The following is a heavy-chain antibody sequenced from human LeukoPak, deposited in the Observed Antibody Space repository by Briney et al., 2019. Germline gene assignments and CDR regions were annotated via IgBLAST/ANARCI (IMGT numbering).Heavy chain of an antibody. D-gene: IGHD6-6*01. CDR2: VRFDGSNK. J-gene: IGHJ5*02. CDR1: GFTFSSYG. CDR3: DSLHSNSSGGDWFDP. Sequence: GGSLRLSCAASGFTFSSYGTHWVRQAPGKGLEWVAFVRFDGSNKYYADSVKGRFTTSRDNSKNTLYLQMNSLRSEDTAVYYCDSLHSNSSGGDWFDPWGQGTLVTVSS. V-gene: IGHV3-30*02.